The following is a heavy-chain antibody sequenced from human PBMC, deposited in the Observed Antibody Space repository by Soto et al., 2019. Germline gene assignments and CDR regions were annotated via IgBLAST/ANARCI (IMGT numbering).Heavy chain of an antibody. D-gene: IGHD2-2*02. CDR2: ISGSGGST. CDR3: AKPGYCSSTSCYTGSSDY. Sequence: GGSLRLSCAASGFTFSSYAMSRVRQAPGKGLEWVSAISGSGGSTYYADSVKGRFTISRDNSKNTLYLQMNSLRAEDTAVYYCAKPGYCSSTSCYTGSSDYWGQGTLVTVSS. V-gene: IGHV3-23*01. J-gene: IGHJ4*02. CDR1: GFTFSSYA.